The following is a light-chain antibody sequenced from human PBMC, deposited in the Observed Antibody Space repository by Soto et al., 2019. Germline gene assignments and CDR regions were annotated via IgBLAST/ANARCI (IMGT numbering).Light chain of an antibody. Sequence: EIVLTQSPATLSLSPGERATLSCRASQSFNSYLGWYQQKPGQAPRLLIYDASNRAAGIPARFSGSGSGTEFTLTISSLEPEDFAVYYCQQRRTWPITFGQGTRLEIK. CDR1: QSFNSY. CDR2: DAS. V-gene: IGKV3-11*01. CDR3: QQRRTWPIT. J-gene: IGKJ5*01.